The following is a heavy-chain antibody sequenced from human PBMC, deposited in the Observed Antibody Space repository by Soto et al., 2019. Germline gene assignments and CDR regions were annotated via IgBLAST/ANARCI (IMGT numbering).Heavy chain of an antibody. CDR1: GFTFSNYG. J-gene: IGHJ1*01. V-gene: IGHV3-33*01. CDR3: ARAPPEGYGGNSVLHH. Sequence: GGSLRLSCAASGFTFSNYGRHWARQAPGKGLEWVAAILYDGSNKFHADSVTGRFTISRDNSRNTLSLQMNSLRAEDTAMYYCARAPPEGYGGNSVLHHWGQGTLVTVSS. CDR2: ILYDGSNK. D-gene: IGHD2-21*02.